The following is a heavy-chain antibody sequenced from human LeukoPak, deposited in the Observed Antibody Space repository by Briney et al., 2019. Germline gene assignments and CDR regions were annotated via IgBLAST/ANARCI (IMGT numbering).Heavy chain of an antibody. Sequence: SETLSLTCAVSGASVSGNYWSWIRKSPERGLEWIGHLLDDGVTDYNPSLKSRVTILSDTSKNQFSLRLTSVTAADTAIYYCAKFSRWIPFKFWGQGTLVTVSS. D-gene: IGHD5-18*01. CDR1: GASVSGNY. CDR3: AKFSRWIPFKF. CDR2: LLDDGVT. J-gene: IGHJ1*01. V-gene: IGHV4-59*02.